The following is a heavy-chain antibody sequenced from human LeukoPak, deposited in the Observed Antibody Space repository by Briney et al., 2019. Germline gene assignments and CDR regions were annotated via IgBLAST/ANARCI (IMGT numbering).Heavy chain of an antibody. Sequence: PSETLSLTCTVSGGSISSGGHYWSWIRQHPGKGLEWIGYIYYSGSTYYNPSLKSRVTISVDTSKNQFSLKLSSVTAADTAVYYCARDLQYQQKLTYGMDVWGQGTTVTVSS. D-gene: IGHD6-13*01. CDR1: GGSISSGGHY. J-gene: IGHJ6*02. CDR2: IYYSGST. CDR3: ARDLQYQQKLTYGMDV. V-gene: IGHV4-31*03.